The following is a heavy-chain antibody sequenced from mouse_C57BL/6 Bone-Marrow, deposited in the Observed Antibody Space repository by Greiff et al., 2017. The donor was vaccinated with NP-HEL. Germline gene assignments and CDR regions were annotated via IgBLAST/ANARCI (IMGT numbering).Heavy chain of an antibody. D-gene: IGHD2-5*01. CDR1: GYTFTDYY. V-gene: IGHV1-76*01. CDR3: NSNYWYFDV. J-gene: IGHJ1*03. Sequence: VQLQQSGAELVRPGASVKLSCKASGYTFTDYYINWVKQRPGQGLEWIARIYPGSGNTYSNEKFKGKATLTAEKSSSTAYMQLSSLTSEDSAVYFCNSNYWYFDVWGTGTTVTVSS. CDR2: IYPGSGNT.